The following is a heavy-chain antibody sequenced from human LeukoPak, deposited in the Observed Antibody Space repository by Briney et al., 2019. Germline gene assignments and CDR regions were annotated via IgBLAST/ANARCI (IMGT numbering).Heavy chain of an antibody. CDR1: GYSISSGYY. Sequence: KPSETLSLTCAVSGYSISSGYYWGWIRQPPGKGLEWIGSIYHSGSTYYNPSLKSRVTISVDTSKNQFSLKLSSVTAADTAVYCCASYYGSGRNWFDPWGQGTLVTVSS. J-gene: IGHJ5*02. D-gene: IGHD3-10*01. CDR3: ASYYGSGRNWFDP. V-gene: IGHV4-38-2*01. CDR2: IYHSGST.